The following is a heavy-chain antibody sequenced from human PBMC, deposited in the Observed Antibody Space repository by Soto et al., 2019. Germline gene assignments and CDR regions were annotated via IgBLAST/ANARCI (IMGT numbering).Heavy chain of an antibody. J-gene: IGHJ6*02. V-gene: IGHV3-33*01. Sequence: GGSLILSCAASGFTFSSYGMHWVRQAPGKGLEWVAVIWYDGSNKYYADSVKGRVTITRDTSASTAYMELSSLRSEDTAVYYCARYCSGGSCYGGNGMDVWGQGTTVTVSS. CDR1: GFTFSSYG. D-gene: IGHD2-15*01. CDR3: ARYCSGGSCYGGNGMDV. CDR2: IWYDGSNK.